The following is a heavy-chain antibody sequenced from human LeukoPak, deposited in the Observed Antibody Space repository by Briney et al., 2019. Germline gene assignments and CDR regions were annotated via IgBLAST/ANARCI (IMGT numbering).Heavy chain of an antibody. CDR1: GYNFNDYC. CDR2: INSNSGGT. Sequence: ASVKVSCKASGYNFNDYCMHWVRQAPGQGLEWMGRINSNSGGTSYAQNFQGRVTMTRDTSISTAYMEVSGLTSDDTAVYYCARGGSGSGYLSYFDSWGQGTLVSVSS. CDR3: ARGGSGSGYLSYFDS. J-gene: IGHJ4*02. D-gene: IGHD3-10*01. V-gene: IGHV1-2*06.